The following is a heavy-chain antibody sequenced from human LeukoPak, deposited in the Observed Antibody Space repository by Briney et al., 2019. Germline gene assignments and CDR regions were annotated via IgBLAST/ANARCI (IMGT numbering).Heavy chain of an antibody. V-gene: IGHV3-21*01. D-gene: IGHD1-26*01. CDR2: ISGSSSYV. J-gene: IGHJ4*02. CDR1: GFTFSSYS. CDR3: ARDRVGGTTASTFEY. Sequence: GGSLRLSCAASGFTFSSYSMNWVRQAPGKGLEWVSSISGSSSYVFYADSVKGRFTISRDNAKNSLYLQMNSLRAEDTAVYYCARDRVGGTTASTFEYWGQGTLVTVSS.